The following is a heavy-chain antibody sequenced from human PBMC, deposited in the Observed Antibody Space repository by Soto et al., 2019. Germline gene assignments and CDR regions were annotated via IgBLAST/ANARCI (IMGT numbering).Heavy chain of an antibody. Sequence: PGGSLRLSCAASGFTFSSYGMHWVRQAPGRGLEWVAVIWYDGSNKYYADSVKGRFTISRDNSKNTLYLQMNSLRAEDTAVYYCARDLPLSLHWGQGTTVTVSS. CDR3: ARDLPLSLH. D-gene: IGHD3-16*01. J-gene: IGHJ6*02. CDR2: IWYDGSNK. CDR1: GFTFSSYG. V-gene: IGHV3-33*01.